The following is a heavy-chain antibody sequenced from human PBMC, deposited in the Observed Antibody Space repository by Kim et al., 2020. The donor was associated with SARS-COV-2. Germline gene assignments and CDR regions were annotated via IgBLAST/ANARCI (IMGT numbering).Heavy chain of an antibody. V-gene: IGHV1-24*01. D-gene: IGHD3-3*01. J-gene: IGHJ1*01. CDR3: ATPRAVLRFLEQPNPERWEYFQQ. CDR2: FDPEDGET. CDR1: GYTLTELS. Sequence: ASVKVSCKVSGYTLTELSMHWVRQAPGKGLEWMGGFDPEDGETIYAQKFQGRVTMTEDTSTDTAYMELSSLRSEDTAVYYCATPRAVLRFLEQPNPERWEYFQQWGQGTLVTVSS.